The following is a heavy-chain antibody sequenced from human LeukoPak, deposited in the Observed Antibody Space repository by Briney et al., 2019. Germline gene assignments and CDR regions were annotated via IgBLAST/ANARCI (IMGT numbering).Heavy chain of an antibody. CDR2: ISSSGSTI. J-gene: IGHJ4*02. D-gene: IGHD3-10*01. CDR3: ARDRGGFGELFGY. Sequence: GGSLRLSCAASGFTFSSYEMNWVHQAPGKGLEWVSYISSSGSTIYYADSVKGRFPIPRDNAKNSLYLQMNSLRAEDTAVYYCARDRGGFGELFGYWGQGTLVTVSS. CDR1: GFTFSSYE. V-gene: IGHV3-48*03.